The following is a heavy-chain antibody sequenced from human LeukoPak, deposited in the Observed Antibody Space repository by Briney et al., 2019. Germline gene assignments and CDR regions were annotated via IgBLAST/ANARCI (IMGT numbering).Heavy chain of an antibody. CDR3: ARSANYFDTSGQDY. D-gene: IGHD3-22*01. CDR1: GFTFSGYW. J-gene: IGHJ4*02. V-gene: IGHV3-74*01. Sequence: QPGGSLRLSCAASGFTFSGYWMHWVRQAPGKGLVWVSRTNRDDSDTSYADSVKGRFTISRDKAKSTLYLQMNSLRVEDTVVYYCARSANYFDTSGQDYWGQGTLVTVSS. CDR2: TNRDDSDT.